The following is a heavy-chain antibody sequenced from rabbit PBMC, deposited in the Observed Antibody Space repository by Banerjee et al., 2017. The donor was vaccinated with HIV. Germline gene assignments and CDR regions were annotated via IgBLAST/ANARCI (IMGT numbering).Heavy chain of an antibody. V-gene: IGHV1S45*01. CDR2: IYTGDGNT. CDR3: ARDRYAGSSTNDIFSL. D-gene: IGHD8-1*01. J-gene: IGHJ4*01. CDR1: GFSFSSGYD. Sequence: QEQLEESGGDLVKPEGSLTLTCTASGFSFSSGYDMCWVRQAPGKGLEWIACIYTGDGNTYYASWAKGRFTISKTSSTVDLKMTSLTAADTATYFCARDRYAGSSTNDIFSLWGPGTLVTVS.